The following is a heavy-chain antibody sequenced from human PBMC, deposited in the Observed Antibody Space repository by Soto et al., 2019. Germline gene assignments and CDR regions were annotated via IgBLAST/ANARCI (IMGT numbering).Heavy chain of an antibody. CDR1: GGSISSGGYY. V-gene: IGHV4-31*03. D-gene: IGHD5-18*01. CDR3: ARSTNTAMVDSGFYY. J-gene: IGHJ4*02. CDR2: IYYSGST. Sequence: QVQLQESGPGLVKPSQTLSLTCTVSGGSISSGGYYWSWIRQHPGKGLEWIGYIYYSGSTYYNPSLKSRVTISVDTSKIQVSLKLSSVTAADTAVYSWARSTNTAMVDSGFYYWGQGTLVTVSS.